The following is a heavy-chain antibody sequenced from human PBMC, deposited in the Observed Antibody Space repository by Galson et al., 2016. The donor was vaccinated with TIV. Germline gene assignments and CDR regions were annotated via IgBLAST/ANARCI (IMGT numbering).Heavy chain of an antibody. CDR1: GGIFSGYA. CDR3: ARAGVGAARDGGDY. CDR2: IISIIGMT. V-gene: IGHV1-69*04. D-gene: IGHD6-6*01. J-gene: IGHJ4*02. Sequence: SVKVSCKASGGIFSGYAINWVRQAPGQGLEWMGRIISIIGMTNYAQKFQGRVTITADTSTNTAYMELGILRSEDTAIYYCARAGVGAARDGGDYWGQGTLVTVSS.